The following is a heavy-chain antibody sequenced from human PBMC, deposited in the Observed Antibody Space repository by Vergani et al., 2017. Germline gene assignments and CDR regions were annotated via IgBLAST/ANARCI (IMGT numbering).Heavy chain of an antibody. CDR3: ARVAPSNSEVTPTAFDV. J-gene: IGHJ3*01. Sequence: QVQLVQSGAELKKPGASVSVSCKGSSHTFQTYGISWVRQAPGKGLEWMAWIRPYTGHTIYAQKFPDRVTMTADTSTNTAYMELRSLRSDDTAVYFCARVAPSNSEVTPTAFDVWGQGTMVTVSS. D-gene: IGHD1-1*01. CDR1: SHTFQTYG. CDR2: IRPYTGHT. V-gene: IGHV1-18*01.